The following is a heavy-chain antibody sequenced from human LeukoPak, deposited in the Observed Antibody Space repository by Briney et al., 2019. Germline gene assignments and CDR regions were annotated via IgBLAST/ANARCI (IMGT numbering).Heavy chain of an antibody. CDR1: GGPISGSRT. D-gene: IGHD6-25*01. J-gene: IGHJ5*02. V-gene: IGHV4-39*07. Sequence: SETLSLTCTVSGGPISGSRTWGWVRQPPGKGLEWIGNVHYDGRTASNPSLKGRVTMSLDTSTNQFSLKMSSVTATDTALYYCARVVTAAGLDLWGQGILVTISS. CDR2: VHYDGRT. CDR3: ARVVTAAGLDL.